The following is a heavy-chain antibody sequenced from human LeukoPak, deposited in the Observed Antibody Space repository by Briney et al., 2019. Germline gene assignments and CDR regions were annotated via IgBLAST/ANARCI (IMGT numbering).Heavy chain of an antibody. CDR1: GFTFSRYW. D-gene: IGHD3-10*01. CDR3: ASRSGSEDY. CDR2: IKEDGSEK. J-gene: IGHJ4*02. V-gene: IGHV3-7*01. Sequence: GGSLRLSCAASGFTFSRYWMSWVRQAPGKGLEWVANIKEDGSEKHYVDSVKGRFTISRDNAKNSLYLQMNSLRAEDTAVYYCASRSGSEDYWGQGTLVTVSS.